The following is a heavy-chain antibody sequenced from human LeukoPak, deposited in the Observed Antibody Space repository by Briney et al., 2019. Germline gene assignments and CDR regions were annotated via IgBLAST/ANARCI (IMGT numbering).Heavy chain of an antibody. D-gene: IGHD4-17*01. J-gene: IGHJ4*02. Sequence: PGGSLRLSCAASGFTFDDYTMLWVRQAPGKGLEWVSLISWDGGSTYYADSVKGRFTISRDNSKNSLYLQMNSLRTEDTALYYCAKDLLKFAYGDYFGWFDYWGQGTLVTVSS. CDR3: AKDLLKFAYGDYFGWFDY. CDR2: ISWDGGST. CDR1: GFTFDDYT. V-gene: IGHV3-43*01.